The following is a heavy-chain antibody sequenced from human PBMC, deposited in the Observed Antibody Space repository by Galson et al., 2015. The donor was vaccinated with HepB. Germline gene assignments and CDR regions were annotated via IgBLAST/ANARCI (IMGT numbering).Heavy chain of an antibody. CDR3: ATQIISTGTRVGDFDH. CDR2: IDPSDSWT. D-gene: IGHD1-1*01. V-gene: IGHV5-10-1*01. Sequence: QSGAEVKKPGESLKISCKTSGYSFSSSWITWLRQMPGRGLEWMGRIDPSDSWTDYSPSFQGHVTFSADKSISTAYLQWGSLKASDTAKYYCATQIISTGTRVGDFDHWGQGTQVTVSS. CDR1: GYSFSSSW. J-gene: IGHJ4*02.